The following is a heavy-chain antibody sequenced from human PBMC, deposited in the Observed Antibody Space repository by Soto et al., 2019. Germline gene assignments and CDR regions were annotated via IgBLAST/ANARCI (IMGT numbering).Heavy chain of an antibody. CDR3: ARMYRGSYSFDY. CDR2: INQEGSEK. Sequence: EQLVESGGGLVQPGGSLRLSCAASGFTCSNYWMSWVRQAPGKGLEWVANINQEGSEKYYVDSVKGRFTISRDNAENSVYLQMNSLGAEDTAIYYCARMYRGSYSFDYWGQGTLVTVSS. J-gene: IGHJ4*02. D-gene: IGHD1-26*01. V-gene: IGHV3-7*03. CDR1: GFTCSNYW.